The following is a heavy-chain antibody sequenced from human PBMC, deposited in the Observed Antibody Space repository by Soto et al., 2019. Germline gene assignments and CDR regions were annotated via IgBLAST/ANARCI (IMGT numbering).Heavy chain of an antibody. CDR3: ERWVCSRSMAAVGPYYYYYGMDV. D-gene: IGHD3-10*02. CDR2: IIPIFGTA. V-gene: IGHV1-69*06. Sequence: SVEVSCKXSGGTFSSYAISWVRQAPGQGLEWMGGIIPIFGTANYAQKFQGRVTITADKSTSTAYMELSSLRSEDTAVYYCERWVCSRSMAAVGPYYYYYGMDVWGQGTTVTVSS. J-gene: IGHJ6*02. CDR1: GGTFSSYA.